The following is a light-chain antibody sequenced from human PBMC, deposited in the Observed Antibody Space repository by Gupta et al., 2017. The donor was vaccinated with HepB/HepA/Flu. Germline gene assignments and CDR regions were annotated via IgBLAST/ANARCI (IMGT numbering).Light chain of an antibody. CDR2: DAF. J-gene: IGKJ5*01. CDR3: QQRSIWPLT. V-gene: IGKV3D-11*02. Sequence: EIVLTQSPATLSLSPGERATLSCRASQSVSTYLAWYQQKPGQAPRLLIYDAFNRATGIPARFSGSGPGTXFTLTIXSLEPEDFAVYYCQQRSIWPLTFGXGTRLEI. CDR1: QSVSTY.